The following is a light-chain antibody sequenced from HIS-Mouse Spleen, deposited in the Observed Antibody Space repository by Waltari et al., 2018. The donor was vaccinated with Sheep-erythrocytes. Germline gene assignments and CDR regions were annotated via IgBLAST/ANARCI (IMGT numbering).Light chain of an antibody. CDR3: QQFNSYLYT. CDR1: EGISSA. V-gene: IGKV1-13*02. CDR2: DAS. J-gene: IGKJ2*01. Sequence: AIQLTQSPSSLSASVGDRVTITCRASEGISSALAWYQQKPGNAPKLLIYDASSLESGVPSRFSGIGSASDFTLTISSLQPEDFATYYWQQFNSYLYTFGQGTKLEIK.